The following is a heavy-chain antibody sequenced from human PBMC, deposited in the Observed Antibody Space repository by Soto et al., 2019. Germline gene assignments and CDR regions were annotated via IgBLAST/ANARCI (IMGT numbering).Heavy chain of an antibody. CDR2: IIPIFGTA. V-gene: IGHV1-69*01. J-gene: IGHJ5*02. D-gene: IGHD2-15*01. CDR1: GGTFSSYA. Sequence: QVQLVQSGAEVKKPGSSVKVSCKASGGTFSSYAISWVRQAPGQGLEWMGGIIPIFGTANYAQKFQGRVTITADESTGTAYMELSSLRSEDTAVYYCASRGLGYCSGGSCFGWFDPWGQGTLVTVSS. CDR3: ASRGLGYCSGGSCFGWFDP.